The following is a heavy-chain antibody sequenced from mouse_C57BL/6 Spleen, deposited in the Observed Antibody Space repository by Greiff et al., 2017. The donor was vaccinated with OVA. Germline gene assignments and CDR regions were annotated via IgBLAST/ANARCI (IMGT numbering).Heavy chain of an antibody. D-gene: IGHD2-4*01. V-gene: IGHV5-16*01. CDR2: INYDGSST. CDR3: ARDGDYALDY. CDR1: GFTFSDYY. J-gene: IGHJ2*01. Sequence: EVQVVESEGGLVQPGSSMKLSCTASGFTFSDYYMAWVRQVPEKGLEWVANINYDGSSTYYLDSLKSRFIISRDNAKNILYLQMSSLKSEDTATYYCARDGDYALDYWGQGTTLTVSS.